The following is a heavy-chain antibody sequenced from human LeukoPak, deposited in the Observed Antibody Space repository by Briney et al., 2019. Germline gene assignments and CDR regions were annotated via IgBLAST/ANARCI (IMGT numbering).Heavy chain of an antibody. CDR1: GGSISSYY. D-gene: IGHD6-13*01. CDR3: ARSPFSALYSSSWSLRTFDI. V-gene: IGHV4-59*08. J-gene: IGHJ3*02. Sequence: NPSETLSLTCTVSGGSISSYYWSWLRQPPGKGLEWVGYIYYSGSTNYNPSLKSRVTITVDTSKNQFSLKLSSVTAADTAVYYCARSPFSALYSSSWSLRTFDIWGQGTMVTVSS. CDR2: IYYSGST.